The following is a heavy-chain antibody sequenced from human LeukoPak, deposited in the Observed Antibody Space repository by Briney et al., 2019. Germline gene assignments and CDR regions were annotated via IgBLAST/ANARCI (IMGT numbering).Heavy chain of an antibody. D-gene: IGHD5/OR15-5a*01. CDR2: INPNSGGT. CDR3: AREEVYDLGFDY. CDR1: GYTFTRYY. Sequence: ASVKVSCKASGYTFTRYYMHWVRQAPGQGLEWMGWINPNSGGTNYAQKFQGRVTMTRDTSISTAYMELSRLRSDDTAVYYCAREEVYDLGFDYWGQGTLVTVSS. J-gene: IGHJ4*02. V-gene: IGHV1-2*02.